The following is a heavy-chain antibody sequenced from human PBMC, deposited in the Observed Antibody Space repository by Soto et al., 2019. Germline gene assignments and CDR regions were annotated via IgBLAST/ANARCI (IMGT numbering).Heavy chain of an antibody. V-gene: IGHV4-59*01. D-gene: IGHD3-10*01. CDR3: ARNNSPYYYRSGSHPLALDF. J-gene: IGHJ4*02. CDR1: GGSISSYY. Sequence: PSETLSLTCTVSGGSISSYYWNWIRQPPGKGLEWIGYISYSGSTSYTPSLKSRVTISADTSKNQFSLKLRSVTAADTAVYFCARNNSPYYYRSGSHPLALDFSGQGALVTASS. CDR2: ISYSGST.